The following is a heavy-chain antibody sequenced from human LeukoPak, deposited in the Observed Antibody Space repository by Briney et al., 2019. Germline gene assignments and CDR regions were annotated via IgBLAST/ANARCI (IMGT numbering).Heavy chain of an antibody. V-gene: IGHV4-59*01. Sequence: SETLPLTCTVSRDSMTSDCCSWISQPPGKGLEWLGYIYHSGASFYNPSLKSRLTISIDTSRNQFSLKVISVTTADTAVYFCARDQGMRYGPSDLDYWGQGVLVTVSS. D-gene: IGHD4-17*01. CDR2: IYHSGAS. CDR1: RDSMTSDC. J-gene: IGHJ4*02. CDR3: ARDQGMRYGPSDLDY.